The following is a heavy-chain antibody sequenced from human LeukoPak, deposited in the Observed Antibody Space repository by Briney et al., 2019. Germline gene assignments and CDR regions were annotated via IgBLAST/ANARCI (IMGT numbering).Heavy chain of an antibody. CDR1: GFTFSSYS. CDR3: ARGYYYDSSGYYAPFDY. Sequence: GGSLRLSCAASGFTFSSYSMNWVRRAPGKGLEWVSYISSSSSTIYYADSVKGRFTISRDNAKNSLYLQMNSLRAEDTAVYYCARGYYYDSSGYYAPFDYWGQGTLVTVSS. CDR2: ISSSSSTI. V-gene: IGHV3-48*04. D-gene: IGHD3-22*01. J-gene: IGHJ4*02.